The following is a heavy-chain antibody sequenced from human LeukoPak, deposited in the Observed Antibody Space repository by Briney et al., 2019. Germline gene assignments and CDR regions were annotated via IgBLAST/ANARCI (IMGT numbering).Heavy chain of an antibody. V-gene: IGHV4-61*02. CDR3: ARLLKTYDYVWGGYGFDY. CDR1: GGSITSSSFY. D-gene: IGHD3-16*01. Sequence: PSVTLSLTCSVSGGSITSSSFYWTWIRQPAGKGLEWIGRIYTSGSTNYNPSLKSRVTISVDTSKNQFSLKLSSVTAADTAVYYCARLLKTYDYVWGGYGFDYWGQGTLVTVSS. CDR2: IYTSGST. J-gene: IGHJ4*02.